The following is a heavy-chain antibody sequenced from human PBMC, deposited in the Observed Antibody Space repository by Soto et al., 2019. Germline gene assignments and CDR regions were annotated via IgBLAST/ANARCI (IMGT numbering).Heavy chain of an antibody. CDR1: RIIFSEYE. J-gene: IGHJ6*02. D-gene: IGHD2-8*01. CDR2: IGKNGRDI. V-gene: IGHV3-48*03. CDR3: VTAPGHMYYAMDA. Sequence: GGSLRLSCEVSRIIFSEYEFNWVRQSPGNGLEWVSYIGKNGRDIYDADSLKGRFTISRDDDKSTLYQEMNSLRAEDTAVYYCVTAPGHMYYAMDALDPEPMVSVYS.